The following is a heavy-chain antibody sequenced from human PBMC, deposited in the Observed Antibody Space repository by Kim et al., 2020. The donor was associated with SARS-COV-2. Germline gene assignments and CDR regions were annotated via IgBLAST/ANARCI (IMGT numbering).Heavy chain of an antibody. D-gene: IGHD6-13*01. J-gene: IGHJ4*02. Sequence: SADSVNGRFPISRDTSQKPLELQMNSLSAEDTAVYYCAKLYSSSWYYFDYWGQGTLVTVSS. V-gene: IGHV3-23*01. CDR3: AKLYSSSWYYFDY.